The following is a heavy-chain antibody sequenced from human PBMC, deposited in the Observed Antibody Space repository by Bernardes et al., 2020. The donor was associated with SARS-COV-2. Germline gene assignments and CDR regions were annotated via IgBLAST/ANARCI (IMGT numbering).Heavy chain of an antibody. V-gene: IGHV3-7*03. CDR1: GFTFSSYW. CDR3: ARDVVFWSGYDMDV. CDR2: INQDGSGK. Sequence: GSLRISCAASGFTFSSYWMTWVRQAPGKGLEWVANINQDGSGKYYVDSVKGRFTISRDNAKNALYLQMNSLRAEDTALYYCARDVVFWSGYDMDVWGQGTTVTVS. J-gene: IGHJ6*02. D-gene: IGHD3-3*01.